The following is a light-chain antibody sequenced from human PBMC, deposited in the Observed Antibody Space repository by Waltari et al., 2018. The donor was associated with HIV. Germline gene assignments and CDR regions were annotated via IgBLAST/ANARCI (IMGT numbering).Light chain of an antibody. CDR3: QHYNTLSWT. CDR2: KAS. Sequence: DIQMTQPPSTLSASVGDRVTITCRASQSIDSWLAWYEQKPGKAPDALSYKASTLKSGVPSRFSGSGSGTEFTLTINGLQPDDFATYYCQHYNTLSWTFGQGTKVEIK. J-gene: IGKJ1*01. CDR1: QSIDSW. V-gene: IGKV1-5*03.